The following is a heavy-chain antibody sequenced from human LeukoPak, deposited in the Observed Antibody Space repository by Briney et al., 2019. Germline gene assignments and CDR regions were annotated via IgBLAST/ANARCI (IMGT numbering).Heavy chain of an antibody. J-gene: IGHJ4*02. Sequence: VASVKVSCKASGGTFSSYAISWVRQAPGQGHEWMGGIIPIFGTANYAQKFQGRVTITTDESTSTAYMELSSLRSEDTAVYYCARANYYDSSGYFLFDYWGQGTLVTVSS. V-gene: IGHV1-69*05. D-gene: IGHD3-22*01. CDR1: GGTFSSYA. CDR2: IIPIFGTA. CDR3: ARANYYDSSGYFLFDY.